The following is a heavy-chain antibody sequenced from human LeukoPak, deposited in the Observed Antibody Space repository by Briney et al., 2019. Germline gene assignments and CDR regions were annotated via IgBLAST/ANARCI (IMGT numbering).Heavy chain of an antibody. J-gene: IGHJ1*01. D-gene: IGHD3-10*01. CDR1: GFTFSSYG. V-gene: IGHV3-30*18. Sequence: GGSLRLSCAASGFTFSSYGMHWVRQAPGKGLEWVALISHDGNHKHYADSVKGRFTISRDNSKNTLYLQMTSLRVEDTAVYFCAKDRIVISFGDVSKHWGQGTLVTVSS. CDR3: AKDRIVISFGDVSKH. CDR2: ISHDGNHK.